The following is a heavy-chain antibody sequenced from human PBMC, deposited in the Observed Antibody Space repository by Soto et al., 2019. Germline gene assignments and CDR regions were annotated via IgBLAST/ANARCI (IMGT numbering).Heavy chain of an antibody. D-gene: IGHD3-9*01. J-gene: IGHJ4*02. Sequence: QVQLVQSGAEVKKPGASVKVSCKPSGYRFTGYYINWMRQAPGQGLEWMGWINPNNGGTHYARSFQDRVTMTRDTSLNTAYMELSRLTSDDTAVYYCARDQEPYFDYLPPQLIIPILDYWGQGTLVTVSS. CDR1: GYRFTGYY. CDR2: INPNNGGT. CDR3: ARDQEPYFDYLPPQLIIPILDY. V-gene: IGHV1-2*02.